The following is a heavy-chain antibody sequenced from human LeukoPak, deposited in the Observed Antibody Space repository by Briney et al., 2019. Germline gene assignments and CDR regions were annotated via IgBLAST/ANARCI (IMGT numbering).Heavy chain of an antibody. V-gene: IGHV3-30*03. Sequence: GGSLRLSCAASGFTFSSYGMDWVRQAPGKGLEWVAVISYDGSNKYYADSVKGRFTISRDNSKNTLYLQMNSLRAEDTAVYYCATLGSSYGPTLWGQGTLVTVSS. D-gene: IGHD5-18*01. CDR1: GFTFSSYG. CDR2: ISYDGSNK. J-gene: IGHJ4*02. CDR3: ATLGSSYGPTL.